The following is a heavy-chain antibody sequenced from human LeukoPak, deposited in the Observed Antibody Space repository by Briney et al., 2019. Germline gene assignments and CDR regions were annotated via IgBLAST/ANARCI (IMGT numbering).Heavy chain of an antibody. V-gene: IGHV4-39*01. CDR3: ARRDSSGYFPYFFNC. D-gene: IGHD6-19*01. Sequence: PSETLSLTCTVSGGSISSSNYYWGWIRQPPGKGLEWIGSMFYSGSTYYNPSLESRVTISADTSKNQFSLKLRSVTVADTAVYFCARRDSSGYFPYFFNCWGQGTLVTVSS. J-gene: IGHJ4*02. CDR2: MFYSGST. CDR1: GGSISSSNYY.